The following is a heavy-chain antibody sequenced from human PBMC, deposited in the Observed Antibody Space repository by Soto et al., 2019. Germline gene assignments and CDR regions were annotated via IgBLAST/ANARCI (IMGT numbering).Heavy chain of an antibody. J-gene: IGHJ3*02. D-gene: IGHD1-1*01. CDR3: ARDTEGGLEPHHLHAFDI. V-gene: IGHV4-34*01. CDR2: INHSGST. Sequence: QVQLQQWGAGLLKPSETLSLTCAVYGGSFSGYYWSWIRQPPGKGLEWIGEINHSGSTNYNPSLKSRVTISVDTSKNQCYLKLSSVTAADTAVYYCARDTEGGLEPHHLHAFDIWGQGTMVTVSS. CDR1: GGSFSGYY.